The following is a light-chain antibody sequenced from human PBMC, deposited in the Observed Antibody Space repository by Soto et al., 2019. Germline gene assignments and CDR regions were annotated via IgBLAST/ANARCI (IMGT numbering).Light chain of an antibody. Sequence: EIVLTQSPGTLSLSPGERATLSSRASQSVSSSYLAWYQQKPGQAPRLLIYGASSRATGIPDRFSGSGSGTDFTLTISRLEPEDFAVYYCQPYGSSPATFGPGTKVDIK. CDR1: QSVSSSY. CDR2: GAS. J-gene: IGKJ3*01. V-gene: IGKV3-20*01. CDR3: QPYGSSPAT.